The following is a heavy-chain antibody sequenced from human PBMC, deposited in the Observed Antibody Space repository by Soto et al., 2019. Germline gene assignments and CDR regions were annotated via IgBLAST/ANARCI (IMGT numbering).Heavy chain of an antibody. V-gene: IGHV4-59*08. J-gene: IGHJ4*02. CDR2: IYYSGST. CDR3: ARLGSGWLSDY. CDR1: GGSISSYY. D-gene: IGHD6-19*01. Sequence: PSETLSLTCTVSGGSISSYYWSWIRQPPGKGLEWIGYIYYSGSTNYNPSLKSRVTISVDTSKNQFSLKLSSVTAADTAVYYCARLGSGWLSDYWGQGTLVTVSS.